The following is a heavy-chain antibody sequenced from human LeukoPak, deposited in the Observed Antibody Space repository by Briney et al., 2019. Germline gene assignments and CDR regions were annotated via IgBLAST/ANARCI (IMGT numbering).Heavy chain of an antibody. CDR2: IHTIGNT. D-gene: IGHD2-2*01. V-gene: IGHV4-61*02. CDR3: ARHALLVVPAAMTDAFDI. CDR1: GVSISRGSHY. J-gene: IGHJ3*02. Sequence: SETLSLTCTVSGVSISRGSHYWSWIRQPAGKGLEWIGRIHTIGNTNYSPSLWRRVTISVDTSKNQFSLKLSSVTAADTAVYYCARHALLVVPAAMTDAFDIWGQGTMVTVSS.